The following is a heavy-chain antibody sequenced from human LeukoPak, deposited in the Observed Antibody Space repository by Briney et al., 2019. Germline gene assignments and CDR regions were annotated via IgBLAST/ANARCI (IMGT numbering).Heavy chain of an antibody. CDR3: ARDYGDYEVGAFDI. D-gene: IGHD4-17*01. CDR2: IYYSGST. CDR1: GGSISSGGYS. Sequence: DPSQTLSLTCAVSGGSISSGGYSWNWIRQPPGKGLEWIGYIYYSGSTYYNPSLKSRLTMSVDTSKNQFSLKLSSLTAADTAVYYCARDYGDYEVGAFDIWGQGTMVTVSS. V-gene: IGHV4-30-4*07. J-gene: IGHJ3*02.